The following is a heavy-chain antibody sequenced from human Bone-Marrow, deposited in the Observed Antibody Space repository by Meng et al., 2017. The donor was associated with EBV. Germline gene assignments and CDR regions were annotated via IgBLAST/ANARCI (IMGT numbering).Heavy chain of an antibody. D-gene: IGHD7-27*01. CDR1: GFTVSSCC. J-gene: IGHJ4*02. CDR3: ARESLTGGTEGFDY. V-gene: IGHV3-53*01. CDR2: IYSNGVT. Sequence: EVQLVESGGGLIPPGGSLRLSCAASGFTVSSCCMSWVRQAPRKGLEWVSVIYSNGVTYYADSVKGRFTISRDNSKNTVSLQMNSLRAEDTAVYYCARESLTGGTEGFDYWGQGTLVTVSS.